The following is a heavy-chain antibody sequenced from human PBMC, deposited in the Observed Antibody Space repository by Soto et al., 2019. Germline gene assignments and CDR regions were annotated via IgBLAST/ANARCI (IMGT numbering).Heavy chain of an antibody. CDR1: GFTFSSSV. CDR2: IGSRSSAI. CDR3: ARFFGEYSYGQRSLGD. Sequence: EVQLVESGGGLVQPGGSLRLSCAASGFTFSSSVMSWVRQAPGKGLEWVSDIGSRSSAIFYADSVKGRFSISRDNAKNSLYLQMNSLRAEDTAVYYCARFFGEYSYGQRSLGDWGQGTLVSVSS. J-gene: IGHJ4*02. D-gene: IGHD3-16*01. V-gene: IGHV3-48*03.